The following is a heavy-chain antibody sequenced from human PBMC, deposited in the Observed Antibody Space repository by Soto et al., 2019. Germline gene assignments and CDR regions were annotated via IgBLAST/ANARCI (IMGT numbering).Heavy chain of an antibody. Sequence: QVQLVQSGAEVKKPGASVKVSCKASEYTFTSYAMHWVRQAPGQRLEWMGWINAGNGNTKYSQKFQGRVTITRDTSASTAYMELSSLRSEDTAVYYCARVVVRGVRFDPWGQGTLVTVSS. CDR1: EYTFTSYA. CDR3: ARVVVRGVRFDP. CDR2: INAGNGNT. D-gene: IGHD3-10*01. J-gene: IGHJ5*02. V-gene: IGHV1-3*01.